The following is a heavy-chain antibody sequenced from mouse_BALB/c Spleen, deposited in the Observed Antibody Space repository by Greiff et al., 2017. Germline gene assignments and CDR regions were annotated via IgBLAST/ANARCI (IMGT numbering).Heavy chain of an antibody. Sequence: DLVKPGASVKLSCKASGYTFTSYWINWIKQRPGQGLEWIGRIAPGSGSTYYNEMFKGKATLTVDTSSSTAYIQLSSLSSEDSAVYFCASIYYDYDGGAMDYWGQGASVTVSS. V-gene: IGHV1S41*01. J-gene: IGHJ4*01. CDR1: GYTFTSYW. CDR3: ASIYYDYDGGAMDY. D-gene: IGHD2-4*01. CDR2: IAPGSGST.